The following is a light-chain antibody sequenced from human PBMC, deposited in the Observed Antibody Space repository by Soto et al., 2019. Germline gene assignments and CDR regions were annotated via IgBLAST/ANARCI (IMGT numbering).Light chain of an antibody. CDR3: SSYTSSSTWV. J-gene: IGLJ3*02. Sequence: QSALTQPASVSGAPGQWITISCSGSSSDVGGYNYVSWYQQHPGKAPKLMIYDVSNRPSGVSNRFSGSKSGNTASLAISGLRAEDEACYYCSSYTSSSTWVFGGGTKLTVL. V-gene: IGLV2-14*01. CDR2: DVS. CDR1: SSDVGGYNY.